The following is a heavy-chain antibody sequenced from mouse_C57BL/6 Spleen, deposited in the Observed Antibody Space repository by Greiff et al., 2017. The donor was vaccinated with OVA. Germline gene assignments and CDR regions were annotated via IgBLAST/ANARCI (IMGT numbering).Heavy chain of an antibody. Sequence: QVQLQQPGAELVKPGASVKLSCKASGYTFTSYWMHWVKQRPGQGLEWIGMIYPNSGSTNYNEKFTSKATLTVDKSSSPSYMQLSSLTSEDSAVYYCARDYGCRFAYWGQGTLVTVSA. CDR1: GYTFTSYW. V-gene: IGHV1-64*01. CDR2: IYPNSGST. CDR3: ARDYGCRFAY. J-gene: IGHJ3*01. D-gene: IGHD1-1*01.